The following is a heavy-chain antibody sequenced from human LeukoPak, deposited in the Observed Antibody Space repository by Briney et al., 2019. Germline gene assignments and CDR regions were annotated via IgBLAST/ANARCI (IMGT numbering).Heavy chain of an antibody. D-gene: IGHD6-13*01. CDR2: ISWNSGSI. V-gene: IGHV3-9*01. J-gene: IGHJ3*02. CDR3: AKDIGVAAAAFDAFDI. Sequence: GGSLRLSCAASGFTFDDYAMHWVRQAPGKGLEWVSGISWNSGSIGYADSVKGRFTISRDNAKNSLYLQMNSLRAGGTALYYCAKDIGVAAAAFDAFDIWGQGTMVTVSS. CDR1: GFTFDDYA.